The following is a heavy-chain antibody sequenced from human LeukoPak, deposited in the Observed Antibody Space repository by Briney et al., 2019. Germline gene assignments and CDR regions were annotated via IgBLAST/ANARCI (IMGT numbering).Heavy chain of an antibody. Sequence: ASVKVSCKVSGYTLTELSIHWVRQAPGKGLEWMGGFDNEDGETSYAQKFQGRVTMTEDTSTDTAYMELSSMRSEDTAVYYCAALGSGYYVLNWFDPWGQGTLVTVSS. CDR1: GYTLTELS. D-gene: IGHD3-22*01. CDR2: FDNEDGET. J-gene: IGHJ5*02. V-gene: IGHV1-24*01. CDR3: AALGSGYYVLNWFDP.